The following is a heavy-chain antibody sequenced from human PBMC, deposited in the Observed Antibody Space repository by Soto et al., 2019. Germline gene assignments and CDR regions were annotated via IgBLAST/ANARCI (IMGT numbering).Heavy chain of an antibody. V-gene: IGHV1-46*01. CDR3: ARGHYYDSSGYYHYFDY. CDR2: INPSGGST. CDR1: GYTFTSYY. Sequence: ASVKVSCKASGYTFTSYYMHWVRQSPGQGLEWMGIINPSGGSTSYAQKFPGRVTMTRDTSTSTVYMGLSSLRSEDTAVYSCARGHYYDSSGYYHYFDYWGQGTLVTVSS. D-gene: IGHD3-22*01. J-gene: IGHJ4*02.